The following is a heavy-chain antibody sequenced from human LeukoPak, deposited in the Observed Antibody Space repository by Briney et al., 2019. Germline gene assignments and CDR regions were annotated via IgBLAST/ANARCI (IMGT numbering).Heavy chain of an antibody. CDR2: IHYDGSNN. D-gene: IGHD6-13*01. J-gene: IGHJ4*02. V-gene: IGHV3-30*02. Sequence: PGGSLRLSRAASGFTFSSYAMHWVRQAPGKGLEWVAFIHYDGSNNYYADSVKGRFTISRDNSKNTLYLQMNTLRADDTAVYYCAKDHGSSDWYYFDYWGQGTLVTVSS. CDR1: GFTFSSYA. CDR3: AKDHGSSDWYYFDY.